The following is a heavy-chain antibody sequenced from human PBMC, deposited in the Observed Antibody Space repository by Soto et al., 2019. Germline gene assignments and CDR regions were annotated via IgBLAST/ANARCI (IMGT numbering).Heavy chain of an antibody. D-gene: IGHD3-22*01. CDR3: ARDGYDSSGYYLPDY. V-gene: IGHV1-2*02. Sequence: ASVQGSCKASGYTFTGYYMHWVRQAPGQGLEWMGWINPNSGGTNYAQKFQGRVTMTRDTSISTAYMELSRLRSDDTAVYYCARDGYDSSGYYLPDYWGQGTLVTVSS. CDR2: INPNSGGT. J-gene: IGHJ4*02. CDR1: GYTFTGYY.